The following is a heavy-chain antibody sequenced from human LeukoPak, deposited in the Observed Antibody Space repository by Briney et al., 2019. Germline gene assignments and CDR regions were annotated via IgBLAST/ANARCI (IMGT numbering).Heavy chain of an antibody. CDR3: ARHHDSSGGPDVFDI. CDR1: GGSISSYH. D-gene: IGHD3-22*01. V-gene: IGHV4-4*09. J-gene: IGHJ3*02. CDR2: IYRSGST. Sequence: SETLSLTCTVSGGSISSYHWSWIRQPPGKGLEWIGHIYRSGSTNYSPALKSRVTTSVDTSKNQFSLKLSFVTAADTAVYYCARHHDSSGGPDVFDIWGQGTMVTVSS.